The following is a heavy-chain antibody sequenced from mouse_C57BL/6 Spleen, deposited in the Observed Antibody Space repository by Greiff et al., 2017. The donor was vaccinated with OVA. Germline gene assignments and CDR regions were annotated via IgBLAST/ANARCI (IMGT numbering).Heavy chain of an antibody. J-gene: IGHJ2*01. CDR2: IDPSDSYT. Sequence: VQLQQPGAELVMPGASVKLSCKASGYTFTSYWMHWVKQRPGQGLEWIGEIDPSDSYTNYNQKFKGKSTLTVDKSSRTAYMQLSSLTSEDAAVYYCARGGGQDFDYWGQGTTLTVSS. V-gene: IGHV1-69*01. CDR3: ARGGGQDFDY. D-gene: IGHD3-3*01. CDR1: GYTFTSYW.